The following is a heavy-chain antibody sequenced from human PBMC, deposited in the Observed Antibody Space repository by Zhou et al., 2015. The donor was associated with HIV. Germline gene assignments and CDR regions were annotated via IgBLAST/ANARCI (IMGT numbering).Heavy chain of an antibody. V-gene: IGHV1-46*01. CDR2: INPTDGNA. CDR3: AAVTLYGGNGWFDP. CDR1: GYTFS. J-gene: IGHJ5*02. D-gene: IGHD4-23*01. Sequence: QVQLVQSGPEVKKPGASVKISCKASGYTFSMHWVRQAPGQGPEWMGVINPTDGNAKYAQKFQGRVNMTRDKSTTTFYMELSSLKSEDTAVYSCAAVTLYGGNGWFDPWGQGTLLTVSS.